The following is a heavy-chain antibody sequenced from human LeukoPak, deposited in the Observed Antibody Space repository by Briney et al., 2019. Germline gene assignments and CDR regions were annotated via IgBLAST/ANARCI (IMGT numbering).Heavy chain of an antibody. CDR1: GYTFTCYY. CDR3: ARSSSQIAADSWFDP. V-gene: IGHV1-2*02. CDR2: INPNSGGT. Sequence: GASVKVSCKASGYTFTCYYMHWVRQAPGQGLEWMGWINPNSGGTNYAQKFQGRVTMTRDTSISTAYMELSRLRSDDTAVYYCARSSSQIAADSWFDPWGQGTLVTVSS. J-gene: IGHJ5*02. D-gene: IGHD6-13*01.